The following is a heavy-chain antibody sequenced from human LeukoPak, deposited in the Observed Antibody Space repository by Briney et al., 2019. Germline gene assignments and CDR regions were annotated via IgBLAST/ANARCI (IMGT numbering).Heavy chain of an antibody. D-gene: IGHD3-10*01. CDR2: IYTSGST. CDR1: GGSIRSYY. Sequence: SETLSLTCTISGGSIRSYYWSWIRQPAGKGLEWIGRIYTSGSTNYNPSLKSRVTMSVDTSKNQFSLKLSSVTAADTAVYYCARGFSYYYGSGSYYNVGWFDPWGQGTLVTVSS. V-gene: IGHV4-4*07. J-gene: IGHJ5*02. CDR3: ARGFSYYYGSGSYYNVGWFDP.